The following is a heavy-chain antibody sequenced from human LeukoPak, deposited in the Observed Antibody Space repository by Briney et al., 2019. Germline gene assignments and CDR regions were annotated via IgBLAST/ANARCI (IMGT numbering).Heavy chain of an antibody. V-gene: IGHV3-23*01. J-gene: IGHJ4*02. CDR1: GFTFSRYA. Sequence: PGGSLRLSCAASGFTFSRYAMSWVRQAPGKGLEWVSTISTGGGSTYYPDAVKGRFTISRDNSKDTLFLQMHSLRPGDTAVYYCVREDTPATANYWGQGTLVTISS. D-gene: IGHD2-21*02. CDR2: ISTGGGST. CDR3: VREDTPATANY.